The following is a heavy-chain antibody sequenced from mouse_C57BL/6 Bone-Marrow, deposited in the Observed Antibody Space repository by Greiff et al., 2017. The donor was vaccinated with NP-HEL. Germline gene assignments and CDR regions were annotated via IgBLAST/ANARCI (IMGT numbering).Heavy chain of an antibody. D-gene: IGHD2-5*01. CDR1: GFTFSSYA. V-gene: IGHV5-4*01. CDR3: ARDRDMSNYDAMDY. J-gene: IGHJ4*01. CDR2: ISDGGSYT. Sequence: DVMLVESGGGLVKPGGSLKLSCAASGFTFSSYAMSWVRQTPEKRLEWVATISDGGSYTYYPDNVTGRFTISRDNAKNNLYLQMSHLKSEDTAMYYCARDRDMSNYDAMDYWGQGTSVTVSS.